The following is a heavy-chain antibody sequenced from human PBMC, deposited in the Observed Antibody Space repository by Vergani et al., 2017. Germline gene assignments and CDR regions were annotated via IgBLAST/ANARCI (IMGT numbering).Heavy chain of an antibody. J-gene: IGHJ6*02. D-gene: IGHD1-26*01. CDR2: ISAYNGNT. Sequence: QVQLVQSGAEVKKPGSSVKVSCKASGGTFSSYAISWVRQAPGQGLEWMGGISAYNGNTNYAQKLQGRVTMTTDTSTSTAYMELRSLRSDDTAVYYCAGDWGVVGATRGGYYGMDVWGQGTTVTVSS. CDR3: AGDWGVVGATRGGYYGMDV. CDR1: GGTFSSYA. V-gene: IGHV1-18*01.